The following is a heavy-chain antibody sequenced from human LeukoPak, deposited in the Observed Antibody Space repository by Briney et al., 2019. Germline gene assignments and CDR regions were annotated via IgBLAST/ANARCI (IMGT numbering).Heavy chain of an antibody. D-gene: IGHD4-17*01. CDR2: IYYSGST. J-gene: IGHJ2*01. CDR1: GGSISISSYS. Sequence: SSETLSLTCTVSGGSISISSYSWGWGWIRQPPGKGLEWIGNIYYSGSTYYNPSLKSRVTMSVDTSKNQFSLKLSSVTAADTAVYYCARVPSMTTVINWYFDLWGRGTLVTVSS. V-gene: IGHV4-39*07. CDR3: ARVPSMTTVINWYFDL.